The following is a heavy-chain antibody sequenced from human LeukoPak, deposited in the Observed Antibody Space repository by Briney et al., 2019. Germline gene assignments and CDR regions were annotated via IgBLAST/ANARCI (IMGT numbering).Heavy chain of an antibody. Sequence: GGSLRLSCAASGFTFSSYAMSWVRQAPGKGLEWVSALSGSGSITYFADSVKGRFTISRDNSKNTLYLQMNSLRAEDTAVYYCAKALTFYYESSGYYYDWGQGTLVTVSS. V-gene: IGHV3-23*01. CDR3: AKALTFYYESSGYYYD. CDR1: GFTFSSYA. D-gene: IGHD3-22*01. CDR2: LSGSGSIT. J-gene: IGHJ4*02.